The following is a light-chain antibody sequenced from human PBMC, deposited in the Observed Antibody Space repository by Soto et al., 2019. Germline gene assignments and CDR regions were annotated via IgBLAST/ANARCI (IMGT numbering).Light chain of an antibody. J-gene: IGKJ3*01. V-gene: IGKV1-33*01. CDR3: QQRDNVPLT. CDR1: QDISKY. Sequence: DIQMTQSPSSLSASVGDRVSITCQASQDISKYLNWYQQKPGKAPELLIYDATNLEVGVPARFSGSGSGTHFTFTISSLQPEDIATYFYQQRDNVPLTFGPGTKVDIK. CDR2: DAT.